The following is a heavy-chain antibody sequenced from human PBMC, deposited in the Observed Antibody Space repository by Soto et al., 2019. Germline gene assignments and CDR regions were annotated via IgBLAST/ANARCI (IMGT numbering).Heavy chain of an antibody. CDR3: AKDLFHYDSSGDYAAVCYFDQ. D-gene: IGHD3-22*01. V-gene: IGHV3-23*01. CDR1: GFTFSSYA. J-gene: IGHJ4*02. Sequence: DVQLLESGGGLVQPGGSLRLSCAASGFTFSSYAMSWVRQAPGKGLEWVSVLSESDDSAYYADSVKGRFTISRDNSQKTLYLQMNSLSAEDTAVYYCAKDLFHYDSSGDYAAVCYFDQWGPGILVTVSS. CDR2: LSESDDSA.